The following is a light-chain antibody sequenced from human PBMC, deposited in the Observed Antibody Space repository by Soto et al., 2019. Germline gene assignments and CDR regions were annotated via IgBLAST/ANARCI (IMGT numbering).Light chain of an antibody. CDR1: SSNIGAGHD. V-gene: IGLV1-40*01. Sequence: QSMLTQPPSVSGAPGQSVAISCAGTSSNIGAGHDVHCYQQLPGGAPKLIIYANSDRPSGVPDRISGSKSGTSASLAITGIQPEDEAEYYCQSADSSGWVFGGGTKLTVL. CDR3: QSADSSGWV. CDR2: ANS. J-gene: IGLJ3*02.